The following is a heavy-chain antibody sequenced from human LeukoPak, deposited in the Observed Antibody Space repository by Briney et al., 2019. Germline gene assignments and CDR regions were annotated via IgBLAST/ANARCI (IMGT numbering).Heavy chain of an antibody. Sequence: ASVKVSCKVSGYTLTELSMHWGRQAPGKGLEWMGGFDPGDGETIYAQKFQGRVSMTEGTSTDTAYMELGKLRCEETAGYYWATWLTMVRGAALLGMDVWGQGTTVTVSS. V-gene: IGHV1-24*01. CDR3: ATWLTMVRGAALLGMDV. J-gene: IGHJ6*02. CDR2: FDPGDGET. D-gene: IGHD3-10*01. CDR1: GYTLTELS.